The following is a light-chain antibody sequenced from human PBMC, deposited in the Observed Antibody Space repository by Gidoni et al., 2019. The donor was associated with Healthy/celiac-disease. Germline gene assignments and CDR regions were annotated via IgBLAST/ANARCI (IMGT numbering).Light chain of an antibody. CDR2: AAS. CDR3: QQYYSYPRT. V-gene: IGKV1-8*01. CDR1: PGISSY. J-gene: IGKJ1*01. Sequence: AIRITQSPSSFSASTGDRVTITCRASPGISSYLAWYQQKPGKAPKLLIYAASTLQSGVPSRFSGSGSGTDFTLTISCLQSEDFATYYCQQYYSYPRTFGQGTKVEIK.